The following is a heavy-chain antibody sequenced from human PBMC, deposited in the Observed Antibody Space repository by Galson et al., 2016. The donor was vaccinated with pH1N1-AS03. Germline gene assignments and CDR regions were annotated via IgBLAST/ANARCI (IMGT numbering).Heavy chain of an antibody. J-gene: IGHJ5*02. CDR1: GYSITTGHY. D-gene: IGHD6-19*01. V-gene: IGHV4-38-2*01. CDR3: ARSPRTIAVAGTFPSRFDP. Sequence: SGYSITTGHYWGLIRQPPGKGLEWIGSIYHGAHTEYNPSLKSRVTISEDTSKNQFSLRLSSVTAADTALYYCARSPRTIAVAGTFPSRFDPWGQGMLVTVSS. CDR2: IYHGAHT.